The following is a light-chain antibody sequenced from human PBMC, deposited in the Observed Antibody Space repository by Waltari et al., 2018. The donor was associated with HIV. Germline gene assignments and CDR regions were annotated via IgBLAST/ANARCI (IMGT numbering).Light chain of an antibody. CDR2: GAS. CDR3: QQYGSSPLT. J-gene: IGKJ4*01. V-gene: IGKV3-20*01. Sequence: EIVLTQSPGTLPLSPGDRAPLSCRASQSVTSSFLSWYQQRPGQAPRLLISGASSRATGIPDRFSGGGSGTDFTLTISRLEPEDFAVYYCQQYGSSPLTFGGGTKVDIK. CDR1: QSVTSSF.